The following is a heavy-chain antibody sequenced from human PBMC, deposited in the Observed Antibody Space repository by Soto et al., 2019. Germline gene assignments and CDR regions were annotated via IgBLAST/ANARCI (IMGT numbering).Heavy chain of an antibody. CDR3: AGLDLLASSCWFDN. CDR2: INGEGSST. J-gene: IGHJ5*02. Sequence: GGSLRLSCAASGFTFSSYWMHWVRQAPGKGPVWVSRINGEGSSTGFADSVKGRFTISRDNAKNTLYLQMNSLRAEDTAVYFCAGLDLLASSCWFDNWGQGALVTVSS. V-gene: IGHV3-74*01. CDR1: GFTFSSYW. D-gene: IGHD6-19*01.